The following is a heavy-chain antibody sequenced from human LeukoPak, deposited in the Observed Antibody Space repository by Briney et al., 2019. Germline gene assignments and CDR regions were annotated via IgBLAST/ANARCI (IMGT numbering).Heavy chain of an antibody. V-gene: IGHV1-2*02. J-gene: IGHJ5*02. CDR2: INPNSGGT. CDR3: ARGGVVVGPAARVGWFDP. Sequence: VKVSCKASGYTFTGYYMHWVRQAPGQGLEWIGWINPNSGGTNYSQKFQGRGTMTRDTSISTAYMELSRLRSDDTAVYYCARGGVVVGPAARVGWFDPWGQGTLVTVSS. D-gene: IGHD2-2*01. CDR1: GYTFTGYY.